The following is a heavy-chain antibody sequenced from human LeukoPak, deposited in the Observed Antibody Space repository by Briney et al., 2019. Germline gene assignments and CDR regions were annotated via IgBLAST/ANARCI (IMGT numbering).Heavy chain of an antibody. CDR3: ARDLGTTASY. J-gene: IGHJ4*02. D-gene: IGHD3-16*01. CDR2: ISYDGSNK. CDR1: GFTFSSHA. Sequence: GGSLRLSCAASGFTFSSHAMHWVRQAPGKGLEWVAVISYDGSNKYYADSVKGRFTISRDNSKNTLYLQMNSLRAEDTAVYYCARDLGTTASYWGQGTLVTVSS. V-gene: IGHV3-30-3*01.